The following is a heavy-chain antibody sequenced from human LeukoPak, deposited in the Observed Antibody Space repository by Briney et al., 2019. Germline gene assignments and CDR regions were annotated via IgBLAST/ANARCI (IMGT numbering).Heavy chain of an antibody. CDR2: ISAYNGNT. Sequence: ASVKVSCKASGYTFTSYGISWVRQAPGQGLEWMGWISAYNGNTNYAQKLQGRVTMTTDTSTSTAYMELRSLRSDDTAVYYCARDPRMTTVLIRDYYYGMDVWGQGTTVTVSS. J-gene: IGHJ6*02. D-gene: IGHD4-17*01. V-gene: IGHV1-18*01. CDR3: ARDPRMTTVLIRDYYYGMDV. CDR1: GYTFTSYG.